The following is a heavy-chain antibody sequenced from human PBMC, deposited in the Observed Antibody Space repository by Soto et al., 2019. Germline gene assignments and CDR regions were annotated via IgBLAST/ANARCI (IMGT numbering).Heavy chain of an antibody. J-gene: IGHJ4*02. CDR2: INHSGST. Sequence: QVLLQQWGAGLLKPSETLSLTCAVYGGSFSAYYWSWIRQPPGKGLEWIGEINHSGSTNYNPSLKTRVTISGATSQNHLSLQLSSVTAADTPVYYFAGTARFEYWGKGTLVTVSS. V-gene: IGHV4-34*01. CDR3: AGTARFEY. CDR1: GGSFSAYY.